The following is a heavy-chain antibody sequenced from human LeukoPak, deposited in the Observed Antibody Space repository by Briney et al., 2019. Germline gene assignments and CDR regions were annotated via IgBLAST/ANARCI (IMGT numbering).Heavy chain of an antibody. V-gene: IGHV3-33*01. CDR2: IWYDGINK. CDR1: GFTFSSYG. CDR3: ARDGGSGYNFGHGF. J-gene: IGHJ4*02. D-gene: IGHD5-18*01. Sequence: GGSLRLSCAASGFTFSSYGMHWVRQAPGNGLEWVAMIWYDGINKYYGDSVKGRFAISRDNSKNSLYLQMNSLRAEDTAVYYCARDGGSGYNFGHGFWGQGTLVTVSS.